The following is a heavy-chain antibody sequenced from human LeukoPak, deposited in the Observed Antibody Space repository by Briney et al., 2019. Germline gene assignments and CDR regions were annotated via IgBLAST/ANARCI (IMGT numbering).Heavy chain of an antibody. CDR3: ARDQGDIVVVPDAFDI. CDR1: GYTFTSYG. CDR2: IGAYNGNT. J-gene: IGHJ3*02. Sequence: ASVKVSCKASGYTFTSYGISWVRQAPGQGLEWMGWIGAYNGNTNYAQKLQGRVTMTTDTSTSTAYMELRSLRSDDTAVYYCARDQGDIVVVPDAFDIWGQGTMVTVSS. V-gene: IGHV1-18*04. D-gene: IGHD2-2*01.